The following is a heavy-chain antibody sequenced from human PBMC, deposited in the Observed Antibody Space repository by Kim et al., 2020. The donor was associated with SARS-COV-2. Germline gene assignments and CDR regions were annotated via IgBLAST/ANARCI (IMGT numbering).Heavy chain of an antibody. CDR3: ARAPIVVVITHFDY. Sequence: NPSVKSRVTISVDTSKNQFSLKLGSVTAADTAVYYCARAPIVVVITHFDYWGQGTLVTVSS. J-gene: IGHJ4*02. D-gene: IGHD3-22*01. V-gene: IGHV4-31*02.